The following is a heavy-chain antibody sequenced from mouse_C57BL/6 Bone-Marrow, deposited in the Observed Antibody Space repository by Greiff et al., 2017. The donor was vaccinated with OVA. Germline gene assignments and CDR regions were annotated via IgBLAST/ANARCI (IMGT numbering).Heavy chain of an antibody. D-gene: IGHD4-1*01. CDR2: INPNNGGT. CDR3: ARSLGEGPHWYFDV. Sequence: SGPELVKPGASVKIPCKASGYTFTDYNMDWVKQSHGKSLEWIGDINPNNGGTIYNQKFKGKATLTVDKSSSTAYMELRSLTSEDTAVYYCARSLGEGPHWYFDVWGTGTTVTVSS. CDR1: GYTFTDYN. V-gene: IGHV1-18*01. J-gene: IGHJ1*03.